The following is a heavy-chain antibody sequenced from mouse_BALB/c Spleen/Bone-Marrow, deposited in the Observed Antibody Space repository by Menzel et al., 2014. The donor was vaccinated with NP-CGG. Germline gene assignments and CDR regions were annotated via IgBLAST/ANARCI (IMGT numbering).Heavy chain of an antibody. D-gene: IGHD5-1*01. J-gene: IGHJ4*01. Sequence: QPGPELVKPGASMRISCRASGYSFTAYTMNLVKQSHGKNLEWIGLINPYNGGTSYNQKFKGKATLTVGKSSSTAYMELLSLTSEDSAVYYCASWSTTGAMDYWGQGTSVTVSS. CDR3: ASWSTTGAMDY. CDR1: GYSFTAYT. CDR2: INPYNGGT. V-gene: IGHV1-18*01.